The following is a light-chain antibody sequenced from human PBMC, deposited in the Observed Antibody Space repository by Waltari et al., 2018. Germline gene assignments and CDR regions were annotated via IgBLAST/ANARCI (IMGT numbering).Light chain of an antibody. J-gene: IGKJ4*01. V-gene: IGKV1-5*03. CDR2: KAS. Sequence: DIQMTQSPSTLSASLGDRVTITCRASQSISSWLAWYQQKPGKAPKLLSYKASSLESGVPSRFSGSGSGTEFTLTISSLQPDDFATYYCQQYNNYALTFGGGTKVEIK. CDR1: QSISSW. CDR3: QQYNNYALT.